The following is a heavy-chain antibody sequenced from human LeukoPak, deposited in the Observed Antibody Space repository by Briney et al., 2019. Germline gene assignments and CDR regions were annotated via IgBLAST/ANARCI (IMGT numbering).Heavy chain of an antibody. D-gene: IGHD3-10*01. V-gene: IGHV4-4*02. J-gene: IGHJ3*02. CDR2: VNLQGST. CDR3: ARDISNLDMVRGVTDDAFDI. Sequence: PSGTLSLTCGVSGGSITNTNYWTWVRQPPGKGLEWIGEVNLQGSTNYNPSLMGRVAIAVDTSENHISLQLTSVTAADTAVYYCARDISNLDMVRGVTDDAFDIWGQGTMVTVSS. CDR1: GGSITNTNY.